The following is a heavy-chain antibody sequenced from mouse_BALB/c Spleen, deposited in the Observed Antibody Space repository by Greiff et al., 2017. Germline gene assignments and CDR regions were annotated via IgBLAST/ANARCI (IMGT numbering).Heavy chain of an antibody. J-gene: IGHJ3*01. CDR1: GYAFTSYN. V-gene: IGHV1S135*01. CDR2: IDPYNGGT. D-gene: IGHD2-4*01. CDR3: ARSTMITTKGFAY. Sequence: VQLKQSGPELVKPGASVKVSCKASGYAFTSYNMYWVKQSHGKSLEWIGYIDPYNGGTCYNQKFKGKATLTVDKSSSTAFMHLNSLTSEDSAVYYCARSTMITTKGFAYWGQGTLVTVSA.